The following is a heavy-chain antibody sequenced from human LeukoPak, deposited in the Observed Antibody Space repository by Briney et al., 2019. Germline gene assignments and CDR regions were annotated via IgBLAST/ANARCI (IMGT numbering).Heavy chain of an antibody. CDR3: AKGKVNHDGAFDF. CDR1: GFTFSSYA. Sequence: GGSLRRSCAASGFTFSSYAMSWVRQAPGKGLEWVSGISAGGATTHYADSVKGRFTMSRDNSKKTVYLQMNSLRAEDTAIYYCAKGKVNHDGAFDFWGQGTMVTVSS. J-gene: IGHJ3*01. D-gene: IGHD1-14*01. CDR2: ISAGGATT. V-gene: IGHV3-23*01.